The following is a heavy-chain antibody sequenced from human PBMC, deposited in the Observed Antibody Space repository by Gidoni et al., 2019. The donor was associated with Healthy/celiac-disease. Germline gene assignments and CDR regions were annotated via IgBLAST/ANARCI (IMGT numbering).Heavy chain of an antibody. V-gene: IGHV3-33*01. CDR2: IWYDGSNK. D-gene: IGHD3-22*01. CDR3: ARDGIPNYYDSSGYLDY. CDR1: GFTFSSYG. J-gene: IGHJ4*02. Sequence: QVQLVESGGGVVQPGRSLRLSCAASGFTFSSYGMHWVRQAPGKGLEWVAVIWYDGSNKYYADSVKGRFTISRDNSKNTLYLQMNSLRAEDTAVYYCARDGIPNYYDSSGYLDYWGQGTLVTVSS.